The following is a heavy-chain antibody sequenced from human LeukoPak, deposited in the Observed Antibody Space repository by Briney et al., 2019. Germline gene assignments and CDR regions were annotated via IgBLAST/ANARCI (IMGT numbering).Heavy chain of an antibody. J-gene: IGHJ4*02. CDR1: GFTFSSYS. Sequence: GGSLRPSCAASGFTFSSYSMNWVRQAPGKGLEWVSYISSSSSTIYYADSVKGRFTISRDNAKNSLYLQMNSLRAEDTAVYYCARSGYSYGYYFDYWGQGTLVTVSS. D-gene: IGHD5-18*01. V-gene: IGHV3-48*01. CDR2: ISSSSSTI. CDR3: ARSGYSYGYYFDY.